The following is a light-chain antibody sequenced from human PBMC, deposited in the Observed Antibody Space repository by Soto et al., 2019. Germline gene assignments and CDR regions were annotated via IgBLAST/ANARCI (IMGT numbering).Light chain of an antibody. CDR3: SSYTASSTYV. V-gene: IGLV2-14*03. J-gene: IGLJ1*01. CDR2: DVS. Sequence: SVLTQPASVSGSPGQPITISCTGNSSDVGGYNYVSWYQHHPGKAPKLMIFDVSNRPSGVSNRFSGSKSGNTASLTISGLQAEDEADYYCSSYTASSTYVFGTGTKVTVL. CDR1: SSDVGGYNY.